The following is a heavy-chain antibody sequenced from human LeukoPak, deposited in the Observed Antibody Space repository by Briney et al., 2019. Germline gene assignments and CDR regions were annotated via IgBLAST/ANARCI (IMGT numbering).Heavy chain of an antibody. CDR2: INHSGST. CDR3: ARKKNHYYHSNSQATSTFDY. Sequence: SETLSLTCAVYGGSFSGYYWSWIRQPPGKGLEWNGEINHSGSTNYNPSLKSRVTISVDTSKNQFSLKLSSVTAADTAVYYCARKKNHYYHSNSQATSTFDYWGQGTLVTVSS. D-gene: IGHD3-22*01. J-gene: IGHJ4*02. V-gene: IGHV4-34*01. CDR1: GGSFSGYY.